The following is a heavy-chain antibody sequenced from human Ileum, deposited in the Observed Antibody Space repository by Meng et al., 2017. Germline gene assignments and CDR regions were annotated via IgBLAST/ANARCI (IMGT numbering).Heavy chain of an antibody. CDR2: IHHSGST. Sequence: SGPGLLKPDGPLSVPCAVLGGSIITSDWWSWVRQPPGKGLEWIGEIHHSGSTNYNPSLKSRVTISVDKSKNQFSLKLNSVTAADTAVYYCAREWSGSYRHFDYWGQGTLVTVSS. J-gene: IGHJ4*02. CDR3: AREWSGSYRHFDY. V-gene: IGHV4-4*02. CDR1: GGSIITSDW. D-gene: IGHD1-26*01.